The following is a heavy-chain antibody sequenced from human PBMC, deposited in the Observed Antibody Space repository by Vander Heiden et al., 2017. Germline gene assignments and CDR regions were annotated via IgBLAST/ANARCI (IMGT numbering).Heavy chain of an antibody. CDR2: IWYDGSNK. J-gene: IGHJ4*02. CDR3: ARDYVRYCSGGSCYNDY. V-gene: IGHV3-33*01. Sequence: QVQLVESGGGVVQPGRSLRLSCAASGFTFSSYGMHWVRQAPGKGLEWVAVIWYDGSNKYYADSVKGRFTISRDNSKNTLYLQMNSLRAEDTAVYYCARDYVRYCSGGSCYNDYWGQGTLVTVSS. D-gene: IGHD2-15*01. CDR1: GFTFSSYG.